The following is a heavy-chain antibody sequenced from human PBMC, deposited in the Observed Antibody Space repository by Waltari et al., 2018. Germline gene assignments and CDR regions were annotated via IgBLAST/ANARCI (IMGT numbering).Heavy chain of an antibody. CDR1: GGSFSTSA. V-gene: IGHV1-69*05. J-gene: IGHJ3*02. Sequence: QVQLVQSGAELKKPGSSVKVSCTASGGSFSTSAITWVRQAPGQGLEWMGGIIPMFGTANYAQKIQDRVTIITDESMTTAYMELSSLTSEDTAVYYCARGGLYGQQLLESAFEIWGQGTKVTVSS. CDR3: ARGGLYGQQLLESAFEI. D-gene: IGHD6-13*01. CDR2: IIPMFGTA.